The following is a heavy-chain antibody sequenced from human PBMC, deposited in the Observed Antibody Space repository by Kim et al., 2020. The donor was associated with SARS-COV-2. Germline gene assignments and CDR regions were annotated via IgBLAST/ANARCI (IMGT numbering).Heavy chain of an antibody. CDR2: FDPEDGET. J-gene: IGHJ4*02. CDR3: ATVGWFGESGDY. D-gene: IGHD3-10*01. V-gene: IGHV1-24*01. CDR1: GYTLTELS. Sequence: ASVKVSCKVSGYTLTELSMHWVRQAPGKGLEWMGGFDPEDGETIYAQKFQGRVTMTEDTSTDTDYMELSSLRSEDTAVYYCATVGWFGESGDYWGQGTLVTVSS.